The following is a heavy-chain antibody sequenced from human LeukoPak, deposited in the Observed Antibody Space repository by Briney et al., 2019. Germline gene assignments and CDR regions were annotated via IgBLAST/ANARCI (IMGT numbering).Heavy chain of an antibody. V-gene: IGHV3-23*01. D-gene: IGHD3-10*01. CDR2: ITDSGSST. Sequence: GGSLRLSCAASGFSFSTYSMNWVRQAPGKGLEWVSAITDSGSSTYYADSVKGRLTISRDNSKNTLYLQMNSLRAEDTAVYYCAKDSLWFGGPDVWGKGTTVTISS. J-gene: IGHJ6*04. CDR1: GFSFSTYS. CDR3: AKDSLWFGGPDV.